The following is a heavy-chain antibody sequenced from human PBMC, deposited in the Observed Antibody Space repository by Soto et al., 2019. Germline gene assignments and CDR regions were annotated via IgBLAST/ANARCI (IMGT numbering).Heavy chain of an antibody. CDR2: MSAYNRNT. V-gene: IGHV1-18*04. Sequence: QVQLVQSGAEVKKPGASVKVSCRASGYTFSSYGISWVRQAPGQGLEWMGWMSAYNRNTNYAQKLQGRVTITTDTSTSTAYMELRSLRADDTAVYYCARDGEVVVAATAPNWFDPWGQGTLVTVSS. J-gene: IGHJ5*02. D-gene: IGHD2-15*01. CDR1: GYTFSSYG. CDR3: ARDGEVVVAATAPNWFDP.